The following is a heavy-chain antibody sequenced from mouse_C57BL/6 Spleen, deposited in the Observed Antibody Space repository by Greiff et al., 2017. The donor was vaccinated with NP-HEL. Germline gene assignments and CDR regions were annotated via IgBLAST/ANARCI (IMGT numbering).Heavy chain of an antibody. CDR2: IWRGGST. Sequence: QVQLKESGPGLVQPSQSLSITCTVSGFSLTSYGVHWVRQSPGKGLEWLGVIWRGGSTDYNAAFMSRLSITKDNSKSQVFFKMNSLQADDTAIYYCAKTDSNYEGYFDYWGQGTTLTVSS. J-gene: IGHJ2*01. V-gene: IGHV2-5*01. D-gene: IGHD2-5*01. CDR3: AKTDSNYEGYFDY. CDR1: GFSLTSYG.